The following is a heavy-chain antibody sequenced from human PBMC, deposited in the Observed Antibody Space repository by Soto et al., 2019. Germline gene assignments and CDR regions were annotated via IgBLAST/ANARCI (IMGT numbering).Heavy chain of an antibody. CDR3: GRGAFILTGFLSD. J-gene: IGHJ4*02. CDR1: GFTFSSYW. V-gene: IGHV3-74*01. CDR2: IISDGSST. Sequence: GGSLRLSCAASGFTFSSYWMHWVRQAPGKGLVWVSLIISDGSSTSYADSVKGRFTISRDHAKNTLYLHRDSLSAEDTAVYYCGRGAFILTGFLSDWVQGSLAAVPS. D-gene: IGHD3-9*01.